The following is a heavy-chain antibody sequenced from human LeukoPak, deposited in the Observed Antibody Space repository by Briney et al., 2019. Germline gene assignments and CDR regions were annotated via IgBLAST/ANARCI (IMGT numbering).Heavy chain of an antibody. Sequence: PGGSLRLSCAASGFTFNAHWMHWVRQTPEKGLVWLSRINTDGSTTNYADAVKGRFTISRDNAKDTLYLQMNSLRAEDTAVYYCARDLNWNQADYWGQGSLVTVSS. V-gene: IGHV3-74*01. J-gene: IGHJ4*02. CDR3: ARDLNWNQADY. D-gene: IGHD1-20*01. CDR2: INTDGSTT. CDR1: GFTFNAHW.